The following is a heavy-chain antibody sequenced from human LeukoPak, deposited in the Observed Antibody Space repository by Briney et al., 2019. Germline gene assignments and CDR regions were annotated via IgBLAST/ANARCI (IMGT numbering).Heavy chain of an antibody. CDR1: GGSISSYY. V-gene: IGHV4-59*01. J-gene: IGHJ4*02. CDR2: IYYSGST. D-gene: IGHD3-10*01. CDR3: ARDPTYYYGSGSYYGYFDY. Sequence: NPSETLSLTCTVSGGSISSYYWSWIRQPPGKGLEWIGYIYYSGSTNYNPSLKSRVTISVDTSKNQFSLKLSSVTAADTAVYYCARDPTYYYGSGSYYGYFDYWGQGTLVTVSS.